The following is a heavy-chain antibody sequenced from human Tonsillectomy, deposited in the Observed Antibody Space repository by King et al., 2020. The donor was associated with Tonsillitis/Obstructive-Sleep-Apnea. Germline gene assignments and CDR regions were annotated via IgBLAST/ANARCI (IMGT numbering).Heavy chain of an antibody. Sequence: VQLQQWGAGLLKPSETLSLTCAVYGGSFSGYYWSWIRQSPGKGLEWIGVINRSGSTNYNPSLKSRVTISVDTSKNQVSLKLSSVTAADTAVYYCARGRRLRAPRSGSYYYYMDVWGKGTTVTVSS. CDR1: GGSFSGYY. CDR3: ARGRRLRAPRSGSYYYYMDV. D-gene: IGHD3-10*01. V-gene: IGHV4-34*01. CDR2: INRSGST. J-gene: IGHJ6*03.